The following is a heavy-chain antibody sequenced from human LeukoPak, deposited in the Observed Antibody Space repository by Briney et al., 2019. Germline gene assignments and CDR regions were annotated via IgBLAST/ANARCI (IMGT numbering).Heavy chain of an antibody. CDR1: GFTFSSYA. Sequence: GGSLRLSCAASGFTFSSYAMSWVRQAPGKGLEWVSAISGSGGSTYYADSVKGRFTISRDNSKNTLYLQMNSLRAEDTAVYYCAREYYDILTGYYKGSGWFDPWGQGTLVTVSS. CDR3: AREYYDILTGYYKGSGWFDP. D-gene: IGHD3-9*01. J-gene: IGHJ5*02. CDR2: ISGSGGST. V-gene: IGHV3-23*01.